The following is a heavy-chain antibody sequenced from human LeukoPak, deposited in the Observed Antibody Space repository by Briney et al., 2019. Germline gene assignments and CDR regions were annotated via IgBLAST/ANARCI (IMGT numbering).Heavy chain of an antibody. J-gene: IGHJ4*02. Sequence: QPGGSLRLSCAASGFTFSSYAMSWVRQAPGKGLEWVSAISGSGGSTYYADSVKGRFTISRDNSKNTLYLQMNSLRAEDTAVYYCAKPVCSGGSCSYYFDYWGQGTLVTVSS. CDR2: ISGSGGST. CDR1: GFTFSSYA. CDR3: AKPVCSGGSCSYYFDY. D-gene: IGHD2-15*01. V-gene: IGHV3-23*01.